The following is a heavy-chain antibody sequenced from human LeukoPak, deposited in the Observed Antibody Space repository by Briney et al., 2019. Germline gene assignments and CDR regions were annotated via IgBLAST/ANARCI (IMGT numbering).Heavy chain of an antibody. D-gene: IGHD6-19*01. CDR1: GFTFSNYW. CDR3: ARVSLSSGCLSN. Sequence: PGGSLRLSCAASGFTFSNYWMHWVRQAPGKGLVWVSRSDESITSYADSVKGRFTISRDNAKNTLFLQMNGLRAEDTAVYYCARVSLSSGCLSNWGQGTLVTVSS. V-gene: IGHV3-74*01. CDR2: SDESIT. J-gene: IGHJ4*02.